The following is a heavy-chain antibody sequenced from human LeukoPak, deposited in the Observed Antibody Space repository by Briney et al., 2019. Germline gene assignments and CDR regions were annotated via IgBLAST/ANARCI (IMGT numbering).Heavy chain of an antibody. CDR3: ARGYYGSGSSSYYYYGMDV. CDR2: ISAYNGNT. V-gene: IGHV1-18*01. CDR1: GYTFTSYG. Sequence: VKVSCKASGYTFTSYGISWVRQAPGQGLEWMGWISAYNGNTNYAQKLQGRVTMTTDTSTSTAYMELRSLRSDDTAVYYCARGYYGSGSSSYYYYGMDVWGQGTTVTVSS. D-gene: IGHD3-10*01. J-gene: IGHJ6*02.